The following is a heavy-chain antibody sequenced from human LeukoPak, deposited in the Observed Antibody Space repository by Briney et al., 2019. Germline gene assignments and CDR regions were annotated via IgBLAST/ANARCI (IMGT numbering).Heavy chain of an antibody. J-gene: IGHJ4*02. CDR1: GYTFTAYY. V-gene: IGHV1-2*02. CDR3: ARDGNTAMVSDY. CDR2: INPNSGGT. Sequence: ASVKVSCKTSGYTFTAYYMHCVRQAPGQGLEWMGWINPNSGGTNYAQKFQARVTMTRHMSISTAYMELNRLRSDDTAVYYCARDGNTAMVSDYWGQGTLVTVSS. D-gene: IGHD5-18*01.